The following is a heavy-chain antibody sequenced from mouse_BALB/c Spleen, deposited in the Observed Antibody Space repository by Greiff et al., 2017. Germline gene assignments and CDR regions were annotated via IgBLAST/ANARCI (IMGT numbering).Heavy chain of an antibody. CDR3: NAGYDYLYAMDD. J-gene: IGHJ4*01. V-gene: IGHV14-4*02. Sequence: VQLQQSGAELVRSGASVKLSCTASGFNIKDYYMHWVKQRPEQGLEWIGWIDPENGDTEYAPKFQGKATMTADTSSNTAYLQLSSLTSEDTAVYYCNAGYDYLYAMDDGGQGTSVTVAA. CDR1: GFNIKDYY. CDR2: IDPENGDT. D-gene: IGHD2-4*01.